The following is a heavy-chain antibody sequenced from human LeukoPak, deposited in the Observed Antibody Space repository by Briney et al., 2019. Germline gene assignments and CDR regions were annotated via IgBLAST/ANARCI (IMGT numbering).Heavy chain of an antibody. CDR1: GYSFTSYW. V-gene: IGHV5-51*01. CDR3: ARQWDYYDSSGYHGYDAFDI. D-gene: IGHD3-22*01. CDR2: IYPGDSDT. Sequence: GESLKISCKGSGYSFTSYWIGWVRQMPGKGLEWMGIIYPGDSDTRYSPSFQGQVTIASAKSISTASLQWSRLKASDTAMYYCARQWDYYDSSGYHGYDAFDIWGQGTMVTVSS. J-gene: IGHJ3*02.